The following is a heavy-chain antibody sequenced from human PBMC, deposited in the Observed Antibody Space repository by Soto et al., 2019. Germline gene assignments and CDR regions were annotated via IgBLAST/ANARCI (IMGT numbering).Heavy chain of an antibody. CDR1: GVSITSYF. CDR2: ISFSGAT. D-gene: IGHD3-10*01. V-gene: IGHV4-59*01. J-gene: IGHJ5*02. Sequence: PSETLSLTCTVSGVSITSYFWSWIRQTPGKGLDWIGSISFSGATYSNPSLKGRAALSVDTSENHLSLTLNSVTSADTAVYFCARAQFYSGSGNYNNLMFDAWGKGTQVTVSS. CDR3: ARAQFYSGSGNYNNLMFDA.